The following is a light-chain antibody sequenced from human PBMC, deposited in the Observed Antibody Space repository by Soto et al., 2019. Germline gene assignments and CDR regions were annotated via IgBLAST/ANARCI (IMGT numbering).Light chain of an antibody. V-gene: IGKV1-5*03. J-gene: IGKJ1*01. CDR3: QQYGSSSRT. Sequence: DIQMTQSHSTLSAFVGDRVTITCRASQSISTSLAWYQQKPRKAPKLLIYLASTLESGVPARFSGSGSATEFTLSISSLQPDDFATYYCQQYGSSSRTFGQGTKVDIK. CDR2: LAS. CDR1: QSISTS.